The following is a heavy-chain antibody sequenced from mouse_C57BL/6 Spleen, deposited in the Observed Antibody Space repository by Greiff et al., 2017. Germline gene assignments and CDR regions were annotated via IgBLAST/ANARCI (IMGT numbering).Heavy chain of an antibody. CDR2: IYPGDGDT. V-gene: IGHV1-80*01. CDR3: ARSPMTTVVATDWDGGAMDY. J-gene: IGHJ4*01. Sequence: VQLQQSGAELVKPGASVKISCKASGYAFSSYWMNWVKQRPGKGLEWIGQIYPGDGDTNYNGKFKGKATLTADKSSSTAYMQLSSLTSEDSAVYFCARSPMTTVVATDWDGGAMDYWGQGTSVTVSS. CDR1: GYAFSSYW. D-gene: IGHD1-1*01.